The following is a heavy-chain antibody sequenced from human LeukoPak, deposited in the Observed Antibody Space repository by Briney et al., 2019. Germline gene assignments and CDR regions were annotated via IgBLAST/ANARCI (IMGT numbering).Heavy chain of an antibody. CDR2: IYYSGST. CDR3: ARARTVRGVSPFDY. V-gene: IGHV4-39*07. J-gene: IGHJ4*02. D-gene: IGHD3-10*01. CDR1: GGSISSSSYY. Sequence: SETLSLTCTVSGGSISSSSYYWGWIRQPPGKGLEWIGSIYYSGSTYYNPSLKSRVSISVDTSKNQFSLKLNSVTAADTAVYYCARARTVRGVSPFDYWGQGTLVTVSS.